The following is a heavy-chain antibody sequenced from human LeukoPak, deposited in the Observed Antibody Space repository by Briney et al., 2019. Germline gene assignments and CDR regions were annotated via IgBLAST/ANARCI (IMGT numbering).Heavy chain of an antibody. Sequence: PSETLSLTCTVSGASISGGYYWGWIRQPPGKGLEWIGNFYHSGSTYYNASLQSRVTISVDTSKNQFSLKLNSVTAADTAVYYCARGVYYEFDYWGQGTLVTVSS. CDR2: FYHSGST. V-gene: IGHV4-38-2*02. CDR3: ARGVYYEFDY. CDR1: GASISGGYY. J-gene: IGHJ4*02. D-gene: IGHD3-22*01.